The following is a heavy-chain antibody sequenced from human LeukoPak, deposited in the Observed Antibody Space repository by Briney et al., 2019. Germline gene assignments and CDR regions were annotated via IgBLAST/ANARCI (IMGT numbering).Heavy chain of an antibody. CDR1: GGSMSSYY. CDR2: IYYSGST. Sequence: PSETLSLTCTVSGGSMSSYYWSWIRQPPGKGLEWIGYIYYSGSTNYNPSLKSRVTISVDTSKNQFSLKLTSVSAADTAVYYCARGRSYYDSTCYAYWGQGTQVTVSS. D-gene: IGHD3-22*01. V-gene: IGHV4-59*12. CDR3: ARGRSYYDSTCYAY. J-gene: IGHJ4*02.